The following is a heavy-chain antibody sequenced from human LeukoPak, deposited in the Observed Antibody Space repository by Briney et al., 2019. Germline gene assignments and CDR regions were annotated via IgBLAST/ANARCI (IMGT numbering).Heavy chain of an antibody. J-gene: IGHJ5*02. V-gene: IGHV3-23*01. CDR2: ISGSGGST. CDR1: GFTFSSYA. Sequence: PGGSLRLCCAASGFTFSSYAMSWVRQAPGKGLEWVSAISGSGGSTYYADSVKGRFTISRDNSKNTLYLQMNSLRAEDTAVYYCAKVGGYSYGYNWFDPWGQGTLVTVSS. D-gene: IGHD5-18*01. CDR3: AKVGGYSYGYNWFDP.